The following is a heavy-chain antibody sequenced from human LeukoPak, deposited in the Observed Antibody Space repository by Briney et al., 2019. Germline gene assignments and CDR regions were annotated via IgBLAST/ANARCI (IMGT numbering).Heavy chain of an antibody. J-gene: IGHJ3*01. CDR2: LSYGGTNK. V-gene: IGHV3-30-3*01. CDR3: ARDRSGSANDASDF. D-gene: IGHD3-3*01. CDR1: GFTFSVYA. Sequence: GRSLRLSSAASGFTFSVYAMHWVRQAPGKGLEWVAVLSYGGTNKYYADSVKGRFTISRDNSKNTMFLQMNSLRAEDTAVYHCARDRSGSANDASDFWGQGTMVTVSS.